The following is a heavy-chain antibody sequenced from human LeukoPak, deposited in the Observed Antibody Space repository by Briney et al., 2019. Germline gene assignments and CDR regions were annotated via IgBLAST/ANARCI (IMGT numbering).Heavy chain of an antibody. Sequence: GRSLRLSCVASGFTFDDYAMHWVRQGPGKGLEWVSGISWNSNTIRYADSVKGRFTLSRDNAKNSLVLEMNSLKDEDTAFYYCARSRAVANYFDYWGQGILVTVSS. CDR3: ARSRAVANYFDY. CDR1: GFTFDDYA. CDR2: ISWNSNTI. V-gene: IGHV3-9*01. D-gene: IGHD6-19*01. J-gene: IGHJ4*02.